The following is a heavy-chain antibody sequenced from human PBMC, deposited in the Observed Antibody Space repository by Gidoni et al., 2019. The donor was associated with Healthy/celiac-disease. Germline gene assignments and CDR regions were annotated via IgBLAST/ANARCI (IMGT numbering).Heavy chain of an antibody. CDR3: ATMTTRTYYFDY. Sequence: QMQLVQSGAEVKKTGSSVKVSCKASGYTFTYRYLHWVRPPPGQALEWMGWITPFNGNTNYAQKFQDRVTITRDRSMSTAYMELSSLRSEDTAMYYCATMTTRTYYFDYWGQGTLVTVSS. V-gene: IGHV1-45*02. J-gene: IGHJ4*02. D-gene: IGHD4-17*01. CDR2: ITPFNGNT. CDR1: GYTFTYRY.